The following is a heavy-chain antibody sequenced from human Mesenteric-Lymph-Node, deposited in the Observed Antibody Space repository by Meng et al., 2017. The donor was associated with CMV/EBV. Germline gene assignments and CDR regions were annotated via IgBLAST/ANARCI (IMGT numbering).Heavy chain of an antibody. J-gene: IGHJ2*01. D-gene: IGHD2-2*01. CDR3: ARDGREGPAANWYFDL. CDR2: VSGTGLTT. Sequence: GESLKISCAASGFTFTNYDMTWVRQAPGKGLEWVSAVSGTGLTTYYADSVKGRFTISRDNSKNTLYLQMNSLRAEDTAVYYCARDGREGPAANWYFDLWGRGTLVTVSS. V-gene: IGHV3-23*01. CDR1: GFTFTNYD.